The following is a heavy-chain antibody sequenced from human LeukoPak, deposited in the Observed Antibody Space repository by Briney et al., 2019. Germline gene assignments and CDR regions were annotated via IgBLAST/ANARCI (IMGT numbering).Heavy chain of an antibody. V-gene: IGHV4-59*01. Sequence: SETLSLTCTVSGGPMNSYYWSWIRQPPGRGLEWMGSIHYSGSTSYNPSLRSRVTISVDKSKNQFFLKLSSVTATDTAVYYCARRVHSSSWSSYFDYWGQETLVTVSS. CDR2: IHYSGST. CDR1: GGPMNSYY. D-gene: IGHD6-13*01. CDR3: ARRVHSSSWSSYFDY. J-gene: IGHJ4*02.